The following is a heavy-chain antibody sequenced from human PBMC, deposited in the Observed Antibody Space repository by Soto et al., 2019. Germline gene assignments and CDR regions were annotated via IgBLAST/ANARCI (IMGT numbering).Heavy chain of an antibody. CDR1: GYTFTSFG. CDR3: AREHRGGTDDVDI. CDR2: ISAYNGNT. Sequence: QVQLVQSGAEVKKPGASVKVSCKASGYTFTSFGISWVRQAPGQGLEWMGWISAYNGNTNYAENLQGRVTMTTDTTTSTAYMELMSLRSDDTAVSYCAREHRGGTDDVDIWGQGTMVTVSS. J-gene: IGHJ3*02. D-gene: IGHD2-15*01. V-gene: IGHV1-18*01.